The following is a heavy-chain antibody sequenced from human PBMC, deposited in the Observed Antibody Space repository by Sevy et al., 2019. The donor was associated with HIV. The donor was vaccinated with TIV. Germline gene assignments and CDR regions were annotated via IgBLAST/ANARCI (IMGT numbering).Heavy chain of an antibody. D-gene: IGHD3-3*01. CDR1: GGSISSYY. CDR2: IYYSGST. CDR3: ARVTDFWSGYYPYYFDY. V-gene: IGHV4-59*01. Sequence: SETLSLTCTVSGGSISSYYWSWIRQPPGKGLEWIGYIYYSGSTNYNPSLKSRVTISVDTSKNQSSLKLSSVTAADTAVYYCARVTDFWSGYYPYYFDYWGQGTLVTVSS. J-gene: IGHJ4*02.